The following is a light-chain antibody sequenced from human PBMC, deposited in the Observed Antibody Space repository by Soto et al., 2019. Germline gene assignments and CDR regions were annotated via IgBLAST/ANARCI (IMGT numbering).Light chain of an antibody. Sequence: QSALTQPASVSGSPGQSITISCTGTSSDVGAFNYVSWYQQHPGRAPKLIIYEVSSRPSGVSNRFSGSKSANTASLTISGLQAEDEADYYCNSYATSSARVFGGGTKVTVL. V-gene: IGLV2-14*01. CDR3: NSYATSSARV. J-gene: IGLJ3*02. CDR1: SSDVGAFNY. CDR2: EVS.